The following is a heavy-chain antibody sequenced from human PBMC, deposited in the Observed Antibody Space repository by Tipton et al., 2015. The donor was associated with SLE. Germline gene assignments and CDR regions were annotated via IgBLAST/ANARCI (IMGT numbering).Heavy chain of an antibody. CDR1: GGSISSSSYY. D-gene: IGHD5-24*01. CDR3: ARGDGYNFDY. J-gene: IGHJ4*02. V-gene: IGHV4-39*07. Sequence: TLSLTCTVSGGSISSSSYYWGWIRQHPGKGLEWIGNIYHSGSTFYNLSLKSRVTISVDTSKNQFSLKLSSVTAADTAVYCCARGDGYNFDYWGQGTLVTVSS. CDR2: IYHSGST.